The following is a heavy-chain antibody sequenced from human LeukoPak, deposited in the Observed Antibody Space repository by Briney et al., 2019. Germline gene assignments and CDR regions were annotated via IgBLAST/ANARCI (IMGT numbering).Heavy chain of an antibody. CDR2: ISAYNGNT. Sequence: GASVKVSCKASGYTFTSYGISWVRQAPGQGLEWMGWISAYNGNTNYAQKLQGRVTMTTDTSTSTAYMELRSLRSDDTVVYYCARDPLRAVLTGYYPLDYWGQGTLVTVSS. J-gene: IGHJ4*02. CDR1: GYTFTSYG. D-gene: IGHD3-9*01. CDR3: ARDPLRAVLTGYYPLDY. V-gene: IGHV1-18*01.